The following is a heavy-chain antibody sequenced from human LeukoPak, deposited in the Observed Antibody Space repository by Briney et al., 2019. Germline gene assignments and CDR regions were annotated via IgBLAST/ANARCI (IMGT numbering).Heavy chain of an antibody. CDR3: ARKSTSPYYYYYYMDV. CDR2: ISWNSGSM. V-gene: IGHV3-9*01. Sequence: GGSLRLSCAASGFTFDDYAMHWVRQAPGKGLEWVSGISWNSGSMDYADSVKGRFTISRDNAKNSLYLQMNSLRAEDTALYYCARKSTSPYYYYYYMDVWGKGTTVTVSS. J-gene: IGHJ6*03. D-gene: IGHD2-2*01. CDR1: GFTFDDYA.